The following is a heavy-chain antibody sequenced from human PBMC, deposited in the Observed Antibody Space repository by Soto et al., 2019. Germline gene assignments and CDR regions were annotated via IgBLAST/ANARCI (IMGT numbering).Heavy chain of an antibody. CDR2: MLHSGST. J-gene: IGHJ6*02. CDR3: AGWIKLQHYYYYGMDV. D-gene: IGHD5-12*01. Sequence: SETLSLTCAVSGDSVISRSWWGWVRQYPGKGVEWIADMLHSGSTNYSPSLESRVTLSVDKSKNQFSLKMNSVTAADTAVYYCAGWIKLQHYYYYGMDVWGQGTTV. CDR1: GDSVISRSW. V-gene: IGHV4-4*02.